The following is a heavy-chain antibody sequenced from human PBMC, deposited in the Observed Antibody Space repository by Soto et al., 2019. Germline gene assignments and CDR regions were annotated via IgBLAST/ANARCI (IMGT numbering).Heavy chain of an antibody. Sequence: SETLSLTCAVYGGSFSGYYWSWIRQPPWKGLEWIGEINHSGSTNYNPSLKSRVTISVDTSKNQFSLKLSSVTAADTAVYYCARARQDLITIFGVAPDYWGQGTLVTVSS. D-gene: IGHD3-3*01. CDR2: INHSGST. V-gene: IGHV4-34*01. CDR1: GGSFSGYY. J-gene: IGHJ4*02. CDR3: ARARQDLITIFGVAPDY.